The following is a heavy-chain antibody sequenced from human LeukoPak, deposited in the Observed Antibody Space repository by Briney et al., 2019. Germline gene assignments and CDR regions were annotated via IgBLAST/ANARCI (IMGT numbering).Heavy chain of an antibody. D-gene: IGHD3-16*02. V-gene: IGHV4-34*01. J-gene: IGHJ4*02. CDR1: GGSFSGYY. CDR3: ARGRYDYVWGSYRYPEYYFDY. CDR2: INHSGST. Sequence: ASETLSLTCAVYGGSFSGYYWSWIRQPPGKGLEWIGEINHSGSTNYNPSLKSRVTISVDTSKNQFSLKLSSVTAADTAVYYCARGRYDYVWGSYRYPEYYFDYWGQGTLVTVSS.